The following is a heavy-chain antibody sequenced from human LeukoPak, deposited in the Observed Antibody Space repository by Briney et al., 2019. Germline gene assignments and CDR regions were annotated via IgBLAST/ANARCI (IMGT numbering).Heavy chain of an antibody. Sequence: SETLSLTCTVSGGSISSYYWSWIRQPPGKGLEWIGYIYYSGSTNYNPSLKSRVTISVDTSKNQFSLKLSSVTAADTAVYYCARHMDGDSFDYWGQGTLVTVSS. CDR2: IYYSGST. CDR3: ARHMDGDSFDY. J-gene: IGHJ4*02. V-gene: IGHV4-59*08. D-gene: IGHD4-17*01. CDR1: GGSISSYY.